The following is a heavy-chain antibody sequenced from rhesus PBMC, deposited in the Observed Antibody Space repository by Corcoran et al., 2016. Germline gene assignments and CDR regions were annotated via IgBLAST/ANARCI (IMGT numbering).Heavy chain of an antibody. CDR2: IYGSGGSN. D-gene: IGHD3-28*01. J-gene: IGHJ4*01. CDR3: ARDEGGSGYYNYFDY. Sequence: QVQLQESGPGLVKPSETLSLTCAVSCSSICTNYWICIRQPPGKGLEWIGSIYGSGGSNYLNPSLKSRVTLSVDTSKNQFSLKLSSVTAADTAVYYCARDEGGSGYYNYFDYWGQGVLVTVSS. CDR1: CSSICTNY. V-gene: IGHV4S14*01.